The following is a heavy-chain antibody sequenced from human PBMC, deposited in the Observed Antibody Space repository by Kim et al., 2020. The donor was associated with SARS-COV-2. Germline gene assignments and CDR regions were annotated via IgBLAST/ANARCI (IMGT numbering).Heavy chain of an antibody. CDR2: IIVDSDNT. V-gene: IGHV1-3*01. CDR3: ALTTYYYGSGSQGGFDY. Sequence: ASVKVSCKASGYTFTKNAMHWVRQAPGQRLEWMGWIIVDSDNTKYSQNFQGRVTITRDTSACTVYMELSSLRSEDAAVYYCALTTYYYGSGSQGGFDYWGQGTLVTVSS. CDR1: GYTFTKNA. J-gene: IGHJ4*02. D-gene: IGHD3-10*01.